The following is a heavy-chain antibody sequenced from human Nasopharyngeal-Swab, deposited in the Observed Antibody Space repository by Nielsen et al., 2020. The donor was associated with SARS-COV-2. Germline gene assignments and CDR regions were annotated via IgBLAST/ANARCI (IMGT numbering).Heavy chain of an antibody. CDR2: INHSGST. Sequence: WSRQPPGKGLEWIGEINHSGSTNYNPSLKSRVTISVDTSKNQFSLKLSSVTAADTAVYYCARGRGYFDWLLSPFYMDVWGKGTTVTVSS. D-gene: IGHD3-9*01. V-gene: IGHV4-34*01. J-gene: IGHJ6*03. CDR3: ARGRGYFDWLLSPFYMDV.